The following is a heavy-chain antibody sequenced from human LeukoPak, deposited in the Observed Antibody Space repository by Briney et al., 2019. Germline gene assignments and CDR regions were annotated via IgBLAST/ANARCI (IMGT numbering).Heavy chain of an antibody. J-gene: IGHJ5*02. CDR1: GGSISSYY. Sequence: PSETLSLTCTVSGGSISSYYWSWIRQPPGKGPEWIGYIYYSGSTNYNPSLKSRVTISVDTSKNQFSLKLSSVTAADTAVYYCARVRDSYCSSTSCYSNWFDPWGQGTLVTVSS. D-gene: IGHD2-2*01. CDR2: IYYSGST. V-gene: IGHV4-59*01. CDR3: ARVRDSYCSSTSCYSNWFDP.